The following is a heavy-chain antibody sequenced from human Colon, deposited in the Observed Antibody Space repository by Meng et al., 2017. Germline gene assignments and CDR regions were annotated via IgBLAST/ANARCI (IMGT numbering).Heavy chain of an antibody. D-gene: IGHD3-22*01. J-gene: IGHJ3*02. CDR1: GFTFSSYA. CDR2: ISGSGGST. Sequence: GESLKTSCAASGFTFSSYAMSWVRQAPGKGLEWVSAISGSGGSTYYADSVKGRFTISRDNSKNTLYLQMNSLRAEDTAVYYCAKGPSYKTYYYDSSGADAFDIWGQGTMVTVSS. CDR3: AKGPSYKTYYYDSSGADAFDI. V-gene: IGHV3-23*01.